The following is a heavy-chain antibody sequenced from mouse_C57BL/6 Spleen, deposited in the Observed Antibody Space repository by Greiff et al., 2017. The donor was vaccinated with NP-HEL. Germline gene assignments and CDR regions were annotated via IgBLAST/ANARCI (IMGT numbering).Heavy chain of an antibody. D-gene: IGHD4-1*01. CDR3: ARSDWDYYAMDY. J-gene: IGHJ4*01. Sequence: QVQLQQSGPELVKPGASVKISCKASGYAFSSSWMNWVKQRPGKGLEWIGRIYPGDGDTNYNGKFKGKATLTADKSSSTAYMQLRSLTSEDSAVYFCARSDWDYYAMDYWGQGTSVTVSS. V-gene: IGHV1-82*01. CDR2: IYPGDGDT. CDR1: GYAFSSSW.